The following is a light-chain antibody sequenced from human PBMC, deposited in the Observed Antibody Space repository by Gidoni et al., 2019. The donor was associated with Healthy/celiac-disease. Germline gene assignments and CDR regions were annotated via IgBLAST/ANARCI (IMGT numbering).Light chain of an antibody. J-gene: IGKJ2*01. CDR3: MQALQTPMYT. CDR1: QSLLHSNGYND. Sequence: DIVMTQSPLSLPVTPGEPASICCRSSQSLLHSNGYNDLDWYLQKPGQSLQLLIYLGSNRASGVPDRFSGSGSGTDFTLKISRVEAEDVGVYYFMQALQTPMYTFGQGPKLEIK. V-gene: IGKV2-28*01. CDR2: LGS.